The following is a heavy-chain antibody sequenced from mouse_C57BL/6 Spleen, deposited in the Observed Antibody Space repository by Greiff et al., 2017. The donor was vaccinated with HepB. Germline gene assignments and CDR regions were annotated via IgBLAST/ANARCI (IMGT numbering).Heavy chain of an antibody. V-gene: IGHV5-6*01. CDR1: GFTFSSYG. CDR2: ISSGGSYT. D-gene: IGHD2-4*01. CDR3: AREDVGLSCMDY. J-gene: IGHJ4*01. Sequence: EVHLVESGGDLVKPGGSLKLSCAASGFTFSSYGMSWVRQTPDKRLEWVATISSGGSYTYYPDSVKVRFTISRDNAKNTLYLQMSSLKSEDTAMYYCAREDVGLSCMDYWGQGTSVTVSS.